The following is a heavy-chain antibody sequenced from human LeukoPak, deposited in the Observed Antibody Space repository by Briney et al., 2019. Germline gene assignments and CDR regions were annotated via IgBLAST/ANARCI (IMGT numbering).Heavy chain of an antibody. J-gene: IGHJ4*01. CDR3: AKFLSYGGWIPRGPFDYGG. V-gene: IGHV3-23*01. Sequence: GGSLRLSCAASGFTFSSYAMTWVRRAPGKGLEWVSAISGSGGSTYYADSVKGRFTISRDNSKSTLYLQMNSLRAEDTAVYYCAKFLSYGGWIPRGPFDYGGWGNGTMVTAAS. CDR1: GFTFSSYA. D-gene: IGHD4-17*01. CDR2: ISGSGGST.